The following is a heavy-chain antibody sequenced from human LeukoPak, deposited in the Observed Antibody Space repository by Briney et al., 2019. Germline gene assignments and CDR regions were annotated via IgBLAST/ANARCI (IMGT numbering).Heavy chain of an antibody. CDR1: GFTFSGYA. J-gene: IGHJ4*02. V-gene: IGHV3-23*01. Sequence: GGSLRLSCAASGFTFSGYAMSWIRQAPGKGLEWVSGISASGGSTYYADSVKGHFTISRDNSKNRLFLQMNSLRAEDTAMYYCAIGPKQTRGLSTYWGQGTLVTVSS. CDR3: AIGPKQTRGLSTY. D-gene: IGHD3-10*01. CDR2: ISASGGST.